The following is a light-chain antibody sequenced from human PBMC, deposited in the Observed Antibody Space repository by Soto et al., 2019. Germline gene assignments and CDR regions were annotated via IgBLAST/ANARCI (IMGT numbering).Light chain of an antibody. CDR3: QQYGSSSPTT. J-gene: IGKJ5*01. CDR1: QSVSSNY. V-gene: IGKV3-20*01. CDR2: GAS. Sequence: EIVLTQSPGTLSLSQGEGATLSCRASQSVSSNYLAWYQQRPGQAPRLLIYGASSRTTGIPDRFSGGGSGTDFTLTFSRLEPEDFAVYYCQQYGSSSPTTFGQGTRLEIE.